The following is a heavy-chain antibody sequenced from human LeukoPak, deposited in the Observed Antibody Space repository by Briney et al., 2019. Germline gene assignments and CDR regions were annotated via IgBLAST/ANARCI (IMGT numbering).Heavy chain of an antibody. CDR2: IKSKTDGGTT. J-gene: IGHJ4*02. V-gene: IGHV3-15*01. CDR1: GFTFSNAW. Sequence: PGGSLRLSCAASGFTFSNAWMSWVRQAPGKGLEWVGRIKSKTDGGTTDYAAPVKGRFTISRDSSKNTLYLQMNSLRAEDTAVYYCAKDGYYYDSSAYNVIYYFDSWGQGTLVTVSS. CDR3: AKDGYYYDSSAYNVIYYFDS. D-gene: IGHD3-22*01.